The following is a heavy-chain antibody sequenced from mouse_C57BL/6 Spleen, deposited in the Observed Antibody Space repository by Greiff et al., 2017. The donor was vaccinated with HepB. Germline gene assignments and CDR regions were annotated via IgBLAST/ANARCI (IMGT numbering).Heavy chain of an antibody. D-gene: IGHD2-5*01. V-gene: IGHV1-82*01. CDR2: IYPGDGDT. J-gene: IGHJ4*01. CDR1: GYAFSSSW. CDR3: ARAPYYSSYDAMDY. Sequence: QVQLQQSGPELVKPGASVKISCKASGYAFSSSWMNWVKQRPGKGLEWIGRIYPGDGDTNYNGKFKGKATLTADKSSSTAYMQLSSLTSEDSAVYFCARAPYYSSYDAMDYWGQGTSVTVSS.